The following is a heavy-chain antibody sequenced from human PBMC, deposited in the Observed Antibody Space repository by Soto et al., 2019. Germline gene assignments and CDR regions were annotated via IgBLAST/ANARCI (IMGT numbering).Heavy chain of an antibody. CDR2: INAGNGNT. D-gene: IGHD3-3*01. Sequence: XSVKVSCKASVYTFTSYDMHWVRQAPGQRLEWMGWINAGNGNTKYSQKFQGRVTITRDTSASTAYMELSSLRSEDTAVYYCARYYDFWSGYYRVNWFDHWGQGSLVTVSS. V-gene: IGHV1-3*01. CDR3: ARYYDFWSGYYRVNWFDH. CDR1: VYTFTSYD. J-gene: IGHJ5*02.